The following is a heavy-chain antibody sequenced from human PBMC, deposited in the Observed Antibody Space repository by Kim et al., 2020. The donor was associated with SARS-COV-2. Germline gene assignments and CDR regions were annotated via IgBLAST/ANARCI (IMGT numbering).Heavy chain of an antibody. CDR3: ARGGSGSYGGRRNYGMDV. Sequence: RRVTISVDTSKNQFSLRLSSVTAADTAVYYCARGGSGSYGGRRNYGMDVWGQGTTVTVSS. J-gene: IGHJ6*02. V-gene: IGHV4-34*01. D-gene: IGHD1-26*01.